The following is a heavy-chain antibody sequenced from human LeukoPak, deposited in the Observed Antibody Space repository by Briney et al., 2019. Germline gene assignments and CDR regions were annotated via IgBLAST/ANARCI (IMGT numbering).Heavy chain of an antibody. V-gene: IGHV4-39*01. D-gene: IGHD2-2*01. CDR1: GGSISSSSYY. CDR3: ARHQGVVPAASTYYFDY. J-gene: IGHJ4*02. Sequence: PSETLSFTCTVSGGSISSSSYYWGWIRQPPGKGLEWIGSIYYSGSTYYNPSLKSRVTISVDTSKNQFSLKLSSVTAADTAVYYCARHQGVVPAASTYYFDYWGQGTLVTVSS. CDR2: IYYSGST.